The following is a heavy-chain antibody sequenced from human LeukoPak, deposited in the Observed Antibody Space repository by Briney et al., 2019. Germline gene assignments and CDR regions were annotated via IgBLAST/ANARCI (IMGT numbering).Heavy chain of an antibody. J-gene: IGHJ4*02. D-gene: IGHD4-17*01. V-gene: IGHV3-21*04. Sequence: GGSLRLSCAASGFTFSDYSMNWVRQAPGKGLEWVSSISSSSPYIYYTDSVKGRSTISRDISKNAVYLQMNSLRAEDTAVYYCARDSYGDANFDSWGQGTLVTVSS. CDR3: ARDSYGDANFDS. CDR1: GFTFSDYS. CDR2: ISSSSPYI.